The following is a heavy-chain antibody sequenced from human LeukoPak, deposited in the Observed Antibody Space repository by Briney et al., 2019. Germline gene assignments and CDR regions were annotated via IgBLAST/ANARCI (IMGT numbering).Heavy chain of an antibody. Sequence: GGSLRLSCAASGFTFSSYWMSWVRQAPGKGLEWVANIQQDGSQKYYVDSVKGRFTISRDNAKNSLYLQMNSLRAEDTAVYYCARWGRDIVVVPAASSAYYYYYYMDVWGNGTTVTISS. CDR2: IQQDGSQK. D-gene: IGHD2-2*01. V-gene: IGHV3-7*01. CDR3: ARWGRDIVVVPAASSAYYYYYYMDV. CDR1: GFTFSSYW. J-gene: IGHJ6*03.